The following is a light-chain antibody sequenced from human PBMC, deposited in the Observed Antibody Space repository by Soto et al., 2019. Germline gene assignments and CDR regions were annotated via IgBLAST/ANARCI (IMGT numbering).Light chain of an antibody. CDR1: QSINTF. V-gene: IGKV1-39*01. J-gene: IGKJ1*01. CDR2: GAS. Sequence: DIQMTQSPSSLSASLGDRVTITCRANQSINTFLNWYQQKPGRAPKLLIHGASRLHDGVPSTFSGGGSGTEFTLTISSLQREDCATYYCQQTYTKPRTFGQGTKVE. CDR3: QQTYTKPRT.